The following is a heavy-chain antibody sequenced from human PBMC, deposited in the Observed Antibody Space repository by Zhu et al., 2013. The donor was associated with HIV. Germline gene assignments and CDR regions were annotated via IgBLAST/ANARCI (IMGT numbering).Heavy chain of an antibody. CDR2: MNPNSGNT. CDR1: GYTFTGYY. D-gene: IGHD5-12*01. V-gene: IGHV1-8*02. J-gene: IGHJ4*02. Sequence: QVQLVQSGAEVKKPGASVKVSCKASGYTFTGYYMHWVRQAPGQGLEWMGWMNPNSGNTGYAQKFQGRVTMTRNTSISTAYMELSSLRSEDTAVYYCASDWYRGSMVATRWWGQGTLVTVSS. CDR3: ASDWYRGSMVATRW.